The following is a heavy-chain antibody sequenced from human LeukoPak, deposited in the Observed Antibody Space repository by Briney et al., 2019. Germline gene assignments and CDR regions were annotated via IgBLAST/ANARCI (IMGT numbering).Heavy chain of an antibody. Sequence: SETLSLTCAVSGGSISSGGYSWSWIRQPPGKGLEWLGYIYHSGSTYYNPSLKSRVTISVDRSKNQFSLKLSSVTAADTAVYYCASRNIWFGELSYDYWGQGTLVTISS. CDR2: IYHSGST. CDR1: GGSISSGGYS. V-gene: IGHV4-30-2*01. D-gene: IGHD3-10*01. J-gene: IGHJ4*02. CDR3: ASRNIWFGELSYDY.